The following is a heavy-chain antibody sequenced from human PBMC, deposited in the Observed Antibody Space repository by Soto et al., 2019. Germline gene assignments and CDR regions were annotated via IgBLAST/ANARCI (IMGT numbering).Heavy chain of an antibody. Sequence: EVQLLESGGGLIQPGGSLRLSCAASGLTFSSYAMSWVRQAPGKGLEWVSAISGSGGSTYYADSVKGRFTISRDNSKNTLYLQMNSLRAEDTAVYYCTRDLQSWYFDLWGRGTLVTVSS. CDR2: ISGSGGST. V-gene: IGHV3-23*01. CDR3: TRDLQSWYFDL. CDR1: GLTFSSYA. J-gene: IGHJ2*01. D-gene: IGHD1-1*01.